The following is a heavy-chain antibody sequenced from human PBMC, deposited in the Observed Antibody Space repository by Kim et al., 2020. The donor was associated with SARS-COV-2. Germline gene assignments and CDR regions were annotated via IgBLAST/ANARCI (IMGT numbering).Heavy chain of an antibody. J-gene: IGHJ5*02. V-gene: IGHV3-23*01. Sequence: GRFTISRDNSKNTLYLQMNSLRAEDTAVYYCAKVLFVTGITGTTYNWFDPWGQGTLVTVSS. D-gene: IGHD1-7*01. CDR3: AKVLFVTGITGTTYNWFDP.